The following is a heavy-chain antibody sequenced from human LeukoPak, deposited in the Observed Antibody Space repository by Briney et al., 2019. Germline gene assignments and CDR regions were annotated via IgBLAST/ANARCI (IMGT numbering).Heavy chain of an antibody. V-gene: IGHV4-59*01. D-gene: IGHD6-19*01. CDR3: ARGRTSGGYPHFDS. CDR1: GGSIDSYY. J-gene: IGHJ4*02. Sequence: SETQSLTCTVSGGSIDSYYWTWIRQPPGKGLEWIAYIFYSASTNYNPSLKSRTTITVDTSKNQFSLKLRSVTAADMAVYYCARGRTSGGYPHFDSWGQGIQVTVSS. CDR2: IFYSAST.